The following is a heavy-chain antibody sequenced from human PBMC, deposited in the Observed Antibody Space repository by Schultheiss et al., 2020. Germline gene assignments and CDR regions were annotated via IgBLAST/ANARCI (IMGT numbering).Heavy chain of an antibody. J-gene: IGHJ4*02. CDR1: GFTFSSYW. Sequence: GGSLRLSCAASGFTFSSYWMHWVRQAPGKGLVWVSRINSDGSSTSYADSVKGRFTISRDNAKNTLYLQMNSLRAEDTAVYYCARATRGYSYVLDYWGQGTLVTGSS. CDR2: INSDGSST. CDR3: ARATRGYSYVLDY. D-gene: IGHD5-18*01. V-gene: IGHV3-74*01.